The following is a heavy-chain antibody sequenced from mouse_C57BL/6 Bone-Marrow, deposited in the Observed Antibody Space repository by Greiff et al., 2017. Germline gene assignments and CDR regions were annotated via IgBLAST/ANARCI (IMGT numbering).Heavy chain of an antibody. J-gene: IGHJ3*01. V-gene: IGHV5-2*03. D-gene: IGHD2-4*01. CDR1: EYEFPSHD. CDR2: LNSDGGST. Sequence: EVMLVESGGGLVQPGESLKLSCESNEYEFPSHDMSWVRKTPEKRLELVAALNSDGGSTYYPDTMERRFIISRDNTKKTLYLQMSSLRSADTALYYCARQGDYDPAWFAYWGQGTLVTVSA. CDR3: ARQGDYDPAWFAY.